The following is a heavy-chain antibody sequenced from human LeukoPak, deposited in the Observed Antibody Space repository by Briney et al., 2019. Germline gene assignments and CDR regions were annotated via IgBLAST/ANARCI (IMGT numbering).Heavy chain of an antibody. CDR2: IIPILGIA. Sequence: SVKVSCKASGGTFSSYTISWVRQAPGQGLEWMGRIIPILGIANYAQKFQGRVTITADKSTSTAYMELSSLRSEDPAVYYCARAHYYDSRYNWFDPWGQGTLVTVSS. CDR3: ARAHYYDSRYNWFDP. J-gene: IGHJ5*02. V-gene: IGHV1-69*02. D-gene: IGHD3-22*01. CDR1: GGTFSSYT.